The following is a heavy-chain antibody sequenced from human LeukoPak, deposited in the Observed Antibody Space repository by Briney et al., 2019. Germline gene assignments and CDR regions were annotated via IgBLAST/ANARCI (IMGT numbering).Heavy chain of an antibody. D-gene: IGHD6-19*01. CDR2: ISSSSSTI. CDR1: GFTFSSYS. V-gene: IGHV3-48*01. J-gene: IGHJ4*02. CDR3: ARGRSAVSPY. Sequence: GGSLRLSCAASGFTFSSYSMNWVRQAPGKGLEWVSYISSSSSTIYYADSVKGRFTISRDNAKNSLYLQMNSLRAEDTAVYYCARGRSAVSPYWGQGTLVTVSS.